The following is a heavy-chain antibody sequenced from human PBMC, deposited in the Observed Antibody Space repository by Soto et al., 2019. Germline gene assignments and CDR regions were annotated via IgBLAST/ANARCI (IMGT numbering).Heavy chain of an antibody. CDR2: ISSSSSYI. Sequence: GGSLRLSCAASGFTFSSYSMNWVRQAPGKGLEWVSSISSSSSYIYYADSVKGRFTISRDNAKNSLYLQMTSLRAEDTAVYYCAPEYSGYEGDYFDYWGQGTLVTVSS. J-gene: IGHJ4*02. CDR3: APEYSGYEGDYFDY. V-gene: IGHV3-21*01. D-gene: IGHD5-12*01. CDR1: GFTFSSYS.